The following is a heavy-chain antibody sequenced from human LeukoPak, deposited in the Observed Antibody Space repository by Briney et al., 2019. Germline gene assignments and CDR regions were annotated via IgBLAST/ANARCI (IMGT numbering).Heavy chain of an antibody. CDR1: GFTFSSYG. CDR2: IWYDGSNK. J-gene: IGHJ4*02. D-gene: IGHD2-15*01. Sequence: PGGSLRLSCAASGFTFSSYGMHWVRQAPGKGLEWVAVIWYDGSNKYYADSVKGRFTISRDNSKNTLYPQMNSLRAEDTAVYYCAKDLLGGYFDYWGQGTLVTVSS. V-gene: IGHV3-33*06. CDR3: AKDLLGGYFDY.